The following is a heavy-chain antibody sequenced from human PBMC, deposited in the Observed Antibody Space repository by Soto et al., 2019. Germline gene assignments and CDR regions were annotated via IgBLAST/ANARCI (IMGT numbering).Heavy chain of an antibody. CDR3: ARQRGNYSRLGHFDY. CDR1: GYSFTNYW. J-gene: IGHJ4*02. D-gene: IGHD1-26*01. Sequence: GEPLKISCKGSGYSFTNYWIGWVRQMPGKGLEWMGIIYPADSDIRYSPSFQGQVTISADKPINTAYLQWSSLKASDTAMYYCARQRGNYSRLGHFDYWGQGTLVTVSS. V-gene: IGHV5-51*01. CDR2: IYPADSDI.